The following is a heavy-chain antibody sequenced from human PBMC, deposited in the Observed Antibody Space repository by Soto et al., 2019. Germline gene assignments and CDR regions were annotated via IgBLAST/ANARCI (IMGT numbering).Heavy chain of an antibody. Sequence: SETLFLTCTVSGGSIGSSCYYWGWVPPPPGKGLEWIGSIYYSGSTYYNPSLKSRVTISVDTSKNQFSLKLSSVTAADTAVYYCARHVNYDILTGYFFFDYWGQGTLVTVSS. CDR2: IYYSGST. D-gene: IGHD3-9*01. V-gene: IGHV4-39*01. J-gene: IGHJ4*02. CDR3: ARHVNYDILTGYFFFDY. CDR1: GGSIGSSCYY.